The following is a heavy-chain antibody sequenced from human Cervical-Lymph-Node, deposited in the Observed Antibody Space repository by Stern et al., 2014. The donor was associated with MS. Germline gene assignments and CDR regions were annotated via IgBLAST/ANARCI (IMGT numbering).Heavy chain of an antibody. CDR1: GGTVSSYA. Sequence: VQLEESGAEVKKPGSSVMVSCKASGGTVSSYAISWVRQAPGQGLECMGEIIPMFGIVNYAQKFQGRVTITADESTSTAYMELSGLRSEDTAVYFCANFDTSYGMDVWGQGTTVTVSS. D-gene: IGHD1-1*01. V-gene: IGHV1-69*01. CDR3: ANFDTSYGMDV. J-gene: IGHJ6*02. CDR2: IIPMFGIV.